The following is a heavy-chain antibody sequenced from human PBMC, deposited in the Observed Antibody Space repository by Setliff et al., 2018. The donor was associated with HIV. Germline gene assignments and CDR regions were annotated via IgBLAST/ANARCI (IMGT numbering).Heavy chain of an antibody. V-gene: IGHV1-46*01. Sequence: ASVKVSCKASGYTFTSYYMHWVRQAPGQGLEWMGIINPSGGSTSYAQKFQGRVTMTRDTSTSTVYMELSSLRSEDTAVYYCARDGVRGYDSSGYLFSWVRRFHHDYHYYYMDVWGKGTTVTVSS. CDR2: INPSGGST. CDR1: GYTFTSYY. D-gene: IGHD3-22*01. CDR3: ARDGVRGYDSSGYLFSWVRRFHHDYHYYYMDV. J-gene: IGHJ6*03.